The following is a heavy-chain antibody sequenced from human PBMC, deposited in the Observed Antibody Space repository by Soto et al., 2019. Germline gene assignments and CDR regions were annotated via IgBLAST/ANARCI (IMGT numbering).Heavy chain of an antibody. D-gene: IGHD1-26*01. CDR2: INPSGGST. V-gene: IGHV1-46*01. CDR1: GYTFTSYY. CDR3: ARSRGNKWELLY. J-gene: IGHJ4*02. Sequence: QVQLVQSGAEVKKPGASVKVSCKASGYTFTSYYMHWVRQAPGQGLEWMGIINPSGGSTSYAQKFQGRVTMTRDTSTSTVYLELSSLRSEDTAVYYCARSRGNKWELLYWGQGTLVTVSS.